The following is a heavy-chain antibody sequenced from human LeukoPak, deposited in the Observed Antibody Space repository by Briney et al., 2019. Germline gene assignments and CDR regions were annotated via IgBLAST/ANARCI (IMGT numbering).Heavy chain of an antibody. Sequence: ASVKVSCKASGYTFTGYYMHWVRPAPGQGLEWMGWINPNSGGTNYAQKFQGRVTMTRDTSISTAYMELSRLRSDDTAVYYCARSPPSGYSSSWPDYWGQGTLVTVSS. CDR1: GYTFTGYY. CDR2: INPNSGGT. CDR3: ARSPPSGYSSSWPDY. D-gene: IGHD6-13*01. V-gene: IGHV1-2*02. J-gene: IGHJ4*02.